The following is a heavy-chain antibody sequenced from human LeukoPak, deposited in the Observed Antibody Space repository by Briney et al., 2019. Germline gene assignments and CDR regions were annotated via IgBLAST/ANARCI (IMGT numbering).Heavy chain of an antibody. CDR3: ALSGWSIDY. Sequence: SETLSLTCAVYGGSFSGYYWSWIRQPPGKGLEWIGEINHSGSTNYNPSLKRRVTISVDTSKNQFSLKLSSVTAADTAVYYCALSGWSIDYWGQGTLVTVSS. CDR2: INHSGST. CDR1: GGSFSGYY. V-gene: IGHV4-34*01. D-gene: IGHD6-19*01. J-gene: IGHJ4*02.